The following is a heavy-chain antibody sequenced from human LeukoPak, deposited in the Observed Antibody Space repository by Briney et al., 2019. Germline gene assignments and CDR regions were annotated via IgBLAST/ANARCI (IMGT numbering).Heavy chain of an antibody. J-gene: IGHJ3*02. Sequence: SGPTPVNPTQTLTLTCTFSGFSLSTSGVGVGWIRQPPGKALEWLALIYWNDDKRYSPSLKSRLTITKDTSKNQVVLTMTNMDPVDTATYYCAHRRMVRGATNAFDIWGQGTMVTVSS. CDR1: GFSLSTSGVG. CDR3: AHRRMVRGATNAFDI. V-gene: IGHV2-5*01. CDR2: IYWNDDK. D-gene: IGHD3-10*01.